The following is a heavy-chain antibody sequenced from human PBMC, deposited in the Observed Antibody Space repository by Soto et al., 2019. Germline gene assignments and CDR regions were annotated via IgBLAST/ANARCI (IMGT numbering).Heavy chain of an antibody. J-gene: IGHJ4*02. D-gene: IGHD2-2*01. Sequence: QVQLVQSGAEVKNPGSSVNVSCKTSGGTFNSYLIDWVRQAPGQGLGWMGGIIPAFGTAKYAQKFQGRVTITADKSTTTAYMELRTLTSEDTAVYYCARGLDQPPVGLYFDTWGQGTLVTVSS. CDR3: ARGLDQPPVGLYFDT. V-gene: IGHV1-69*06. CDR2: IIPAFGTA. CDR1: GGTFNSYL.